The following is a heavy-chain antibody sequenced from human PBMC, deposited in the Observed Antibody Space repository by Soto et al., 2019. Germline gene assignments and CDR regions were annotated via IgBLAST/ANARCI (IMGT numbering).Heavy chain of an antibody. CDR1: GASISSSSYY. D-gene: IGHD5-12*01. CDR2: IYYSGST. V-gene: IGHV4-39*01. Sequence: SETLSLTCIVSGASISSSSYYWGWIRQPPGKGLEWIGSIYYSGSTYNNPTLKSRVTISVDTSKNQFSLRLSSVTAADTAVYYCARLIVATTEPYYYYYYYMDVWGKGTTVTVS. J-gene: IGHJ6*03. CDR3: ARLIVATTEPYYYYYYYMDV.